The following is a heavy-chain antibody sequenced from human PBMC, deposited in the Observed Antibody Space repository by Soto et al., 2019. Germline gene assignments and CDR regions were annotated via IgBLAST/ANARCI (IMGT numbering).Heavy chain of an antibody. CDR1: GGSVSSSSYY. D-gene: IGHD3-9*01. Sequence: QLQLQESGPGLVKPSATLSLTCTVSGGSVSSSSYYWGWVRQPPGKGLEWIGSVYYSGSTYYNPSLESRVTISVDKSKNQFALKLMSLSAADTAVYYCGRLEGLATISYYFDYWGQGALGTVSS. V-gene: IGHV4-39*01. J-gene: IGHJ4*02. CDR2: VYYSGST. CDR3: GRLEGLATISYYFDY.